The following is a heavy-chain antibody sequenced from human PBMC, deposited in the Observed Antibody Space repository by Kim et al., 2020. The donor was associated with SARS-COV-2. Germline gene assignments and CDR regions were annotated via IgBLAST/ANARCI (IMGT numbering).Heavy chain of an antibody. J-gene: IGHJ6*02. Sequence: RFTISRDNSKNTLYLQMNSLRAEDTAVYYCAKLTWSGYSYSYDLFYYNMDVWGQGTTVTVSS. CDR3: AKLTWSGYSYSYDLFYYNMDV. D-gene: IGHD5-18*01. V-gene: IGHV3-23*01.